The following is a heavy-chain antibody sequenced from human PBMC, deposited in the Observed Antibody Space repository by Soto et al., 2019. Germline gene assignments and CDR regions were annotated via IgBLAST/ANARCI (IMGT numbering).Heavy chain of an antibody. CDR3: ARDSTDIVLVPAALYFDY. J-gene: IGHJ4*02. V-gene: IGHV3-7*01. D-gene: IGHD2-2*01. Sequence: EVQLVESGGGLVQPGGSLRLSCAASGFTFSSYWMSWVRQAPGKGLEWVANIKQDGSEKYYVDSVKGRFTISRDNAKNSLYLQMNSLRAEDTAVYYCARDSTDIVLVPAALYFDYWGQGTLVTVSS. CDR2: IKQDGSEK. CDR1: GFTFSSYW.